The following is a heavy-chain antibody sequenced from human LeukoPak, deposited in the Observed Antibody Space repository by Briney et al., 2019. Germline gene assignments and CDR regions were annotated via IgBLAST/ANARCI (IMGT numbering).Heavy chain of an antibody. J-gene: IGHJ2*01. Sequence: SETLSLTCAVSGASISSSNYYWGWVRQSPGKGLEWIGNIYSSGNTYYNASLKSRVTMYIDTSKNQFSLRLSSVTAADTAVYYCARAGGSYLGYWYFDLWGRGTLVTVSS. CDR3: ARAGGSYLGYWYFDL. CDR1: GASISSSNYY. CDR2: IYSSGNT. D-gene: IGHD1-26*01. V-gene: IGHV4-39*07.